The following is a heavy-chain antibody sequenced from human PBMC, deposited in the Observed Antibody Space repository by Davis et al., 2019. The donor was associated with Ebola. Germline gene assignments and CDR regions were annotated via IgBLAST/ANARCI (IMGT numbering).Heavy chain of an antibody. D-gene: IGHD4/OR15-4a*01. Sequence: ESLKISCAASGFTFSSYSMDWVRQAPGKGLEWVSSLSSGSDYIYYADSVKGRFTISRDNAKNSLYLQLNSLRAEDTAVYYCARHTPNPGGARYYGMDVWGQGTTVTVSS. CDR1: GFTFSSYS. J-gene: IGHJ6*02. V-gene: IGHV3-21*01. CDR3: ARHTPNPGGARYYGMDV. CDR2: LSSGSDYI.